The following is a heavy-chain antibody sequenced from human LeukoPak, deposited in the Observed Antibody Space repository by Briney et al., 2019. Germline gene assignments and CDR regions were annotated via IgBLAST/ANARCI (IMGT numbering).Heavy chain of an antibody. CDR2: INHSGST. Sequence: SESLSLTCAVYGGSFSGYYWSWIRQPPGKGLEWIGEINHSGSTNYNPSLKSRVTISVDTSKNQLSLKLSSVTAADTAVYYCARASGYSYPQFDYWGQGTLVTVSS. D-gene: IGHD5-18*01. CDR3: ARASGYSYPQFDY. J-gene: IGHJ4*02. V-gene: IGHV4-34*01. CDR1: GGSFSGYY.